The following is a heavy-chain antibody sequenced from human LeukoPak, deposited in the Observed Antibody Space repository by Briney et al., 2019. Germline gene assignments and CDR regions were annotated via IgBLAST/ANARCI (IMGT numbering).Heavy chain of an antibody. CDR1: GGSISRGGYS. CDR2: IYHSGST. CDR3: ASLIGYCSSTSCHLADY. Sequence: SETLSLTCAVSGGSISRGGYSWSWIRQPPGKGLEWIGYIYHSGSTYYNPSLKSRVTISVDRSKNQFSLKLSSVTAADTAVYYCASLIGYCSSTSCHLADYWGQGTLVTVSS. J-gene: IGHJ4*02. V-gene: IGHV4-30-2*01. D-gene: IGHD2-2*01.